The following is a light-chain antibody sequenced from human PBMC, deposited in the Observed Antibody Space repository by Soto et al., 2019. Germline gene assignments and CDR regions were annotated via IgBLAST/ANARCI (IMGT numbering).Light chain of an antibody. J-gene: IGLJ1*01. CDR1: SSDVGGYKY. CDR2: EVS. Sequence: QSALTQPASVSGSPGQSITISCTGTSSDVGGYKYVSWYQLHPGKAPKLMIYEVSNRPSGISNRFSASKSGNTASLTISGLQAEDEADYYCFSYTSSTAYVFXTGTKGTVL. CDR3: FSYTSSTAYV. V-gene: IGLV2-14*01.